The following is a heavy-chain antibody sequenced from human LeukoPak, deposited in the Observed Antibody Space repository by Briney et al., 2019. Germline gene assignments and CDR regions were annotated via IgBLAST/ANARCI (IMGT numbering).Heavy chain of an antibody. J-gene: IGHJ6*03. CDR3: ARGEWLSVDYYMDV. V-gene: IGHV4-38-2*02. D-gene: IGHD3-3*01. CDR2: IYHSGST. CDR1: GYSISSGYY. Sequence: SETLSLTCTVSGYSISSGYYWGWIRQPPGKGLEWIGSIYHSGSTYYNPSLKSRVTISVDTSKNQFSLKLSSVTAADTAVYYCARGEWLSVDYYMDVWGKGTTVTVSS.